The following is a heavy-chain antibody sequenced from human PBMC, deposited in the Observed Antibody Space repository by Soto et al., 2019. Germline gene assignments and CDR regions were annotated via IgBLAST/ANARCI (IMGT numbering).Heavy chain of an antibody. J-gene: IGHJ6*02. CDR3: ARLYIEGTTTSYGMDV. Sequence: QAQLVQSGAEVKKPGASVKVSWKASGYNFTRFGISWVRQAPGQGLEWMGWISSYNGNTNYAQKLQGRVTMTTDTSTSTAYMELRSLRSDDTAVYYCARLYIEGTTTSYGMDVWGQGTTVTVSS. CDR2: ISSYNGNT. CDR1: GYNFTRFG. D-gene: IGHD1-26*01. V-gene: IGHV1-18*01.